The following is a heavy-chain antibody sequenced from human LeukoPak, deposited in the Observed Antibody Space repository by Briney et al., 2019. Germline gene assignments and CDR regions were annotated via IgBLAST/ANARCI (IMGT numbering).Heavy chain of an antibody. D-gene: IGHD3-3*01. CDR2: IYTSGST. CDR1: GGSISSYY. CDR3: ARDRGEWLSGPYYFDY. J-gene: IGHJ4*02. Sequence: SETLSLTCTVSGGSISSYYWSWIRQPAGKGLEWIGRIYTSGSTNYNPSLKSRVTMSVDTSKNQFSLKPSSVTAADTAVYYCARDRGEWLSGPYYFDYWGQGTLVTVSS. V-gene: IGHV4-4*07.